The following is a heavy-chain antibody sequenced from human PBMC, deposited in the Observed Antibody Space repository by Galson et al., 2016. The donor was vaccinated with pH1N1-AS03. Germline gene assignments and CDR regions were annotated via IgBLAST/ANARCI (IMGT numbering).Heavy chain of an antibody. CDR2: INGVGSSI. J-gene: IGHJ5*01. D-gene: IGHD3-22*01. V-gene: IGHV3-74*01. CDR1: GFTVSSSH. CDR3: ARGYDDSGPDDHRLFDS. Sequence: SLRLSCAASGFTVSSSHMNWVRQAPGKGLEWVSGINGVGSSIKYADAVKGRFTISRDNAKNMLYLQMNSLRADDAAVYYCARGYDDSGPDDHRLFDSWGQGTQVTVSS.